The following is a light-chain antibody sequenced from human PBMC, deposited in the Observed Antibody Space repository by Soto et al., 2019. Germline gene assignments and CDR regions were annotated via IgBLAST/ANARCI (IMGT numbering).Light chain of an antibody. CDR3: QQRKSYPIT. Sequence: DIQLTQSPSFLSASVGDRGTITCRASQDINTYLAWYQQKPGKAPKLLIFAASTLQNGVPSRFSGSGSGTEFTVTITSPQPEDFATYYCQQRKSYPITFGQGTRLEIK. CDR2: AAS. J-gene: IGKJ5*01. V-gene: IGKV1-9*01. CDR1: QDINTY.